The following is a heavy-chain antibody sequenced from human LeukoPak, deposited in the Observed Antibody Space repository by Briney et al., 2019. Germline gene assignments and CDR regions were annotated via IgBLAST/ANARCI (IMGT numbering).Heavy chain of an antibody. V-gene: IGHV3-48*01. CDR2: ISSSSSTV. Sequence: GGSLRLSCAASGFTFSDYSMNWVRQAPGKGLEWVSYISSSSSTVYYADSVKGRFTISRDNSKNTLYLQMNSLRVEDTAVYYCARDFFGWGYDVSDIWGQGTMVTVSS. CDR1: GFTFSDYS. D-gene: IGHD6-19*01. CDR3: ARDFFGWGYDVSDI. J-gene: IGHJ3*02.